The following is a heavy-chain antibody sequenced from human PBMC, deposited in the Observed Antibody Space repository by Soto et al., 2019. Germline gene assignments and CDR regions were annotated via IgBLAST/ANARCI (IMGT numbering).Heavy chain of an antibody. CDR1: GASISSYY. V-gene: IGHV4-59*03. J-gene: IGHJ4*02. CDR3: GGQDYGAKGYYFEN. Sequence: SETLSLTCTVSGASISSYYCNWIRQPPGKGLEWIGYIYYSETTNYNPSLKSRVTISVDTSKNQFSLKLTSVTAADTALYFCGGQDYGAKGYYFENWGQGALVTVSS. D-gene: IGHD4-17*01. CDR2: IYYSETT.